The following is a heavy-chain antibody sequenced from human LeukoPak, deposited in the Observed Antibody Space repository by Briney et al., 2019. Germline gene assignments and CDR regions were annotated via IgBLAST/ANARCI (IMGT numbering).Heavy chain of an antibody. CDR2: INPSGGST. CDR3: ARDPQATVYRSGHIDY. Sequence: ASVKVSCKAFGYTFTSYYLHWVRQAPGQGFEWMGIINPSGGSTSYAQKFQGRITMTRDMSTCTLYMELSGLRSEDTAVYYCARDPQATVYRSGHIDYWGQGTLVTVSS. CDR1: GYTFTSYY. D-gene: IGHD3-22*01. V-gene: IGHV1-46*01. J-gene: IGHJ4*02.